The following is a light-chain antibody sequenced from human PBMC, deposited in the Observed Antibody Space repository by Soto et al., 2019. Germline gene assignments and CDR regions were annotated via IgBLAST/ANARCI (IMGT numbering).Light chain of an antibody. CDR1: SSNIGSHT. V-gene: IGLV1-44*01. Sequence: QSVLTQPPSASGTPGQTIAISCSGGSSNIGSHTVNWYQQLPGTAPSLLIYSNTQRPSGVPDRFSGSKSGTSASLAISGLQSEYEGDYYCAAWDDSLNGVVFGGGTQLTVL. CDR3: AAWDDSLNGVV. J-gene: IGLJ2*01. CDR2: SNT.